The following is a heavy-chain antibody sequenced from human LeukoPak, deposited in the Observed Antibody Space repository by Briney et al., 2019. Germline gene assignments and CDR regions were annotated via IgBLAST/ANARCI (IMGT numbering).Heavy chain of an antibody. CDR3: ARAAYSSSYAAGY. V-gene: IGHV1-69*13. CDR1: GGTFSTYA. Sequence: SVKVSCKASGGTFSTYAISWVRQAPGQGLEWMGGIIPIFGTANYALKFQGRVTITADESTSTAYMELSSLRSEDTAVYYCARAAYSSSYAAGYWGQGTLVTVSS. D-gene: IGHD6-6*01. CDR2: IIPIFGTA. J-gene: IGHJ4*02.